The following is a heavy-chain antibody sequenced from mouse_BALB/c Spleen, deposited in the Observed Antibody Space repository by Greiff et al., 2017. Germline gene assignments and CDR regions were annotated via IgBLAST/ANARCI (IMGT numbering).Heavy chain of an antibody. CDR3: ARHRDMITTSYAMDY. V-gene: IGHV5-12-1*01. Sequence: EVKLMESGGGLVKPGGSLKLSCAASGFAFSSYDMSWVRQTPEKRLEWVAYISSGGGSTYYPDTVKGRFTISRDNAKNTLYLQMSSLKSEDTAMYYCARHRDMITTSYAMDYWGQGTSVTVSS. CDR2: ISSGGGST. J-gene: IGHJ4*01. CDR1: GFAFSSYD. D-gene: IGHD2-4*01.